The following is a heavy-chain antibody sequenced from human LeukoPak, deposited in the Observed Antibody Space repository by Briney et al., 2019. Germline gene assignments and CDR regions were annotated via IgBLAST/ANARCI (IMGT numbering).Heavy chain of an antibody. CDR2: ISGSGGST. J-gene: IGHJ5*02. CDR3: AKEPLRYFAEGLLDP. CDR1: AFTFSSYA. Sequence: PGGSLRLSCAASAFTFSSYAMSWVRQAPGKGLEWVSAISGSGGSTYYADSVKGRFTISRDNSKNTLYLQMNSLRAEDTAVYYCAKEPLRYFAEGLLDPWGQGTLVTVSS. V-gene: IGHV3-23*01. D-gene: IGHD3-9*01.